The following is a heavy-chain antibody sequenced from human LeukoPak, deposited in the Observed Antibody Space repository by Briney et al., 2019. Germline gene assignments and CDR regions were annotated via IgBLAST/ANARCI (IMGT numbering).Heavy chain of an antibody. CDR3: ARDPLSRGRQWLNFDY. V-gene: IGHV4-38-2*02. CDR2: FSHRGGS. D-gene: IGHD6-19*01. CDR1: GYSLSSGFF. J-gene: IGHJ4*02. Sequence: SETLSLTCTVSGYSLSSGFFCDWIRQSPGKGLEWIGSFSHRGGSYHNPSLKSRVTISVDTSKNQFSLKLLSVTAADTAVYYCARDPLSRGRQWLNFDYWGQGTLVTVSS.